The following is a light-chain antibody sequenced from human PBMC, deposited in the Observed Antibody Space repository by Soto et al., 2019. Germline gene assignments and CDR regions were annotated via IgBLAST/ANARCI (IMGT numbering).Light chain of an antibody. CDR3: QLYGSSPLT. CDR1: QSVSSNY. CDR2: DAS. V-gene: IGKV3-20*01. J-gene: IGKJ4*01. Sequence: EIVLTQSPGTLSLSPGERATLSCRASQSVSSNYLAWYKQKPGQAPRLLIYDASSRATGIPNRFSGSGSGTDFTLTISRLEPEDFAVYYCQLYGSSPLTFGGGTKVELK.